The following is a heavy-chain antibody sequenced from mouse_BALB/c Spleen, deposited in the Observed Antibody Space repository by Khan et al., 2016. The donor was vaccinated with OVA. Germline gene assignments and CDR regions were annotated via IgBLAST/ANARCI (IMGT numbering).Heavy chain of an antibody. CDR1: GFTFSSYG. Sequence: EVELVESGGDLVQPGGSLKLSCAASGFTFSSYGMSWIRQTPDKRLELVATINSNGGKTYYPDSVKGRFTISRGNAKNTLYLQMSSLKSEDTAMYYCARDGLPDAMDYWGQGSSVTVSS. V-gene: IGHV5-6-3*01. CDR2: INSNGGKT. CDR3: ARDGLPDAMDY. J-gene: IGHJ4*01. D-gene: IGHD3-1*01.